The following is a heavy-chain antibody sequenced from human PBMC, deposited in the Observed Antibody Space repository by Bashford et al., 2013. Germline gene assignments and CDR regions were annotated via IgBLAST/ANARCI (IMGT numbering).Heavy chain of an antibody. Sequence: ASVKVSCKASGYTFSDYYIHWVRQAPGQGLEWMGWLNPNTGGTTYAQKFQGRVTMTRDTSITTTYMELTSLTSGDTAVYYCARTHYNFWSGSVNWLDPWGQGTLVTVSS. J-gene: IGHJ5*02. D-gene: IGHD3-3*01. V-gene: IGHV1-2*02. CDR3: ARTHYNFWSGSVNWLDP. CDR1: GYTFSDYY. CDR2: LNPNTGGT.